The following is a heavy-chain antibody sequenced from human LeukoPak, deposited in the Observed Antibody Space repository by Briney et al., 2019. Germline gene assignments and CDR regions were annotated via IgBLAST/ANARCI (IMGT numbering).Heavy chain of an antibody. D-gene: IGHD1-26*01. CDR3: ARGGGIHYGMDV. Sequence: SETLSLTCTVSGGSISSYYWSWIRQPPGKGLEWIGYIYYSGSTNYNPSLKSRVTISVDTSKNQFSLKLSSVTAADTAVYYCARGGGIHYGMDVWGQGTTVTVSS. CDR2: IYYSGST. CDR1: GGSISSYY. J-gene: IGHJ6*02. V-gene: IGHV4-59*08.